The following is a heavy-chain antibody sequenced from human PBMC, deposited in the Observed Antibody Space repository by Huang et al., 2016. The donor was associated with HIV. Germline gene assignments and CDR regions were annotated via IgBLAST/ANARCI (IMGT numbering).Heavy chain of an antibody. D-gene: IGHD4-17*01. CDR2: LSRAYVDT. Sequence: QVQLVQSGAEVKKPGASVKVSCRASGYTFISYGITWVRQAPGEGLEWMGWLSRAYVDTNYAQQLQGRVTMTTDTATNTVNMEVRGRRSDDTAVYYCARDLGTTVVPDGMDVWGQGTTVTVSS. CDR1: GYTFISYG. V-gene: IGHV1-18*04. CDR3: ARDLGTTVVPDGMDV. J-gene: IGHJ6*02.